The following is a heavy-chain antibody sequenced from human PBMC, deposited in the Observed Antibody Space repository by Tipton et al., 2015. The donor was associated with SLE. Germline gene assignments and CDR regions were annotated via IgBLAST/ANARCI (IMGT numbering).Heavy chain of an antibody. CDR2: IKEDGSEK. Sequence: SLRLSCAASGFTFTNYWMGWVRQAPGKGLEWVANIKEDGSEKYYVDSVKGRFTISRDNAKNSLSLQMNSLRAEDTAIYYCARHGLSSTYWYFDLWGRGTLVTVSS. CDR3: ARHGLSSTYWYFDL. J-gene: IGHJ2*01. D-gene: IGHD2-8*01. V-gene: IGHV3-7*01. CDR1: GFTFTNYW.